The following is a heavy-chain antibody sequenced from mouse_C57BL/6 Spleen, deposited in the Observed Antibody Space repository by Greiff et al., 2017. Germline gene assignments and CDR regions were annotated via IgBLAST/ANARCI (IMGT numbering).Heavy chain of an antibody. CDR1: GYTFTSYW. CDR3: ARIYGYVAMDY. V-gene: IGHV1-64*01. D-gene: IGHD2-2*01. J-gene: IGHJ4*01. CDR2: IHPNSGST. Sequence: VQLQQPGAELVKPGASVKLSCKASGYTFTSYWMHWVKQRPGQGLEWIGMIHPNSGSTNYNEKFKSKATLTVDKSSSTAYMQLSSLTSEDSAVYYCARIYGYVAMDYWGQGTLVTVSS.